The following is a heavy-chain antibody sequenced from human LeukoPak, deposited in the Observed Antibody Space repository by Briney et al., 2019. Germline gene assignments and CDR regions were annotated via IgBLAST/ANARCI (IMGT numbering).Heavy chain of an antibody. CDR1: GFTFSTSA. Sequence: TGGSLRLSCVGSGFTFSTSAMSWVRQAPGKGLEWVSAIGGNGATYYAESVKGRFTISRDTSRNTLYLQMNSLRAEDTAVYNCARHSSQGTLDNWGQGTLVTVSS. J-gene: IGHJ4*02. CDR3: ARHSSQGTLDN. CDR2: IGGNGAT. D-gene: IGHD1-1*01. V-gene: IGHV3-23*01.